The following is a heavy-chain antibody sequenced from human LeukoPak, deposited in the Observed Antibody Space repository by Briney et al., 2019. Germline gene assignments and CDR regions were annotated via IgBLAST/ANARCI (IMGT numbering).Heavy chain of an antibody. D-gene: IGHD3-22*01. CDR1: GFTLSSYA. Sequence: GGSLRLSCAASGFTLSSYAMSWVRQAAGKGLEWVSAISGSGGSTYYADSVKGRFTISRDNSKNTLYLQMNSLRAEDTAVYYCAKGEGITMIVVTYYFDYWGQGTLVTVSS. CDR3: AKGEGITMIVVTYYFDY. V-gene: IGHV3-23*01. J-gene: IGHJ4*02. CDR2: ISGSGGST.